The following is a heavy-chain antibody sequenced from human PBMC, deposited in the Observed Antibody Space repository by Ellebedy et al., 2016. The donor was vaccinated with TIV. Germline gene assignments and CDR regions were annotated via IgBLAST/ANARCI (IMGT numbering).Heavy chain of an antibody. Sequence: ASVKVSXXASGYTFTSYGISWVRQAPGQGLEWMGWISAYNGNTNYAQKFQGRVTMTEDTSTDTAYMELSSLRSEDTAVYYCATDRYDGMDVWGQGTTVTVSS. CDR1: GYTFTSYG. V-gene: IGHV1-18*01. CDR2: ISAYNGNT. CDR3: ATDRYDGMDV. J-gene: IGHJ6*02.